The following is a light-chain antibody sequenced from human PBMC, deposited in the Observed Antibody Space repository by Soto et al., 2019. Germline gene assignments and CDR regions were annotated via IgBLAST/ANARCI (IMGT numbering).Light chain of an antibody. CDR3: QEYYSLWT. J-gene: IGKJ1*01. CDR1: QTVSTW. Sequence: DTQMTQSPSTLSASLGDRVTITCRASQTVSTWLAWYQQKPGKAPKLLIYDASSLKSGVPSRFSGSGSETEFTLTISSLQPDDFATYYCQEYYSLWTFGQGTKV. CDR2: DAS. V-gene: IGKV1-5*01.